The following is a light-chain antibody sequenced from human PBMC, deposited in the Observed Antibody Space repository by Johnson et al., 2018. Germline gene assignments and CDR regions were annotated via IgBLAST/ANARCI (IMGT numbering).Light chain of an antibody. J-gene: IGLJ1*01. Sequence: SVLTQPPSVSAAPGQKVTISCSGSSSNIGNNYVSWYQQPPGTAPKLLIYENNKRPSGIPDRFSGSKPVTSATTRITALQTGDEADYYCGTWDSSLSAGNVFGTGTKVTVL. V-gene: IGLV1-51*02. CDR2: ENN. CDR3: GTWDSSLSAGNV. CDR1: SSNIGNNY.